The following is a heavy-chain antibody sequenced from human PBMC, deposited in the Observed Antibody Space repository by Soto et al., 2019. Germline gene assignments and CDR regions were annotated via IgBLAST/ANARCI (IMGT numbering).Heavy chain of an antibody. CDR2: ISYDGSNK. D-gene: IGHD2-15*01. V-gene: IGHV3-30-3*01. J-gene: IGHJ5*02. CDR3: ARDIGPGPHWFDP. Sequence: LRLSCAASGFTASSYAMHWGRQAPGKGLEWVAVISYDGSNKYYADSVKGRFTISRDNSKNTLYLQMNSLRAEDTAVYYCARDIGPGPHWFDPWGQGTLVTVSS. CDR1: GFTASSYA.